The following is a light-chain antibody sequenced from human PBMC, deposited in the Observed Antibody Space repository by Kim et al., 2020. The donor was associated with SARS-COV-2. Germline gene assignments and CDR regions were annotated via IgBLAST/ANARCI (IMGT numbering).Light chain of an antibody. Sequence: SSELTQDPAVSVALGQTVRITCQGDSLRRFYASWYQQKPGQAPILVVYGKNSRPSGIPDRFSGSTSGNTTSLTITEAQAEDEADYYCNSRDSSGNHLVFG. CDR2: GKN. V-gene: IGLV3-19*01. CDR1: SLRRFY. J-gene: IGLJ2*01. CDR3: NSRDSSGNHLV.